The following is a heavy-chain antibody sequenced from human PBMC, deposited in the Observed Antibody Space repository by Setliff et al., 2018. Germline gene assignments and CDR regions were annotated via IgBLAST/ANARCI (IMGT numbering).Heavy chain of an antibody. J-gene: IGHJ6*02. CDR2: LYTSGIT. D-gene: IGHD1-26*01. Sequence: SETLSLTCAVSGGSISSGLYYWTWIRQPAGRGLEWIGSLYTSGITNYNPSLESRFTISKDTSNNQFSLSLSSVTAADTAAYYCARGAKDGLMDVWGQGTTVTV. CDR3: ARGAKDGLMDV. V-gene: IGHV4-61*02. CDR1: GGSISSGLYY.